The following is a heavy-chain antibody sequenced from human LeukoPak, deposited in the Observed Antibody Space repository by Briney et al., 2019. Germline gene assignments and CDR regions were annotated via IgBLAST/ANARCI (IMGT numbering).Heavy chain of an antibody. CDR2: ISSSGSTI. D-gene: IGHD6-13*01. V-gene: IGHV3-11*04. J-gene: IGHJ4*02. Sequence: GGSLRLSCAASGFTFSDYYMSWIRQAPGKGLEWVSYISSSGSTIYYADSVKGRFTISRDNAKISLYLQMNSLRAEDTAVYYCARDHSSSYYFDYWGQGTLVTVSS. CDR1: GFTFSDYY. CDR3: ARDHSSSYYFDY.